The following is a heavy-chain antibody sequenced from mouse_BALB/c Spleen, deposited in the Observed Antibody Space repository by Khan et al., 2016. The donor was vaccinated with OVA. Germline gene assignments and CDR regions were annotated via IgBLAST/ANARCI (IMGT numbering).Heavy chain of an antibody. V-gene: IGHV5-9-3*01. D-gene: IGHD1-1*01. J-gene: IGHJ3*01. Sequence: EVELVESGGVFMKPGGSLKLSCAASGFTFSTYAMSWVRQTPEMRLEWVSTISSYGDYIYYLDSVKGRFIISRDNAKNTLYLHSSSLRSEDTAMYFCARQNYGPFAYWGQGTLVTVSP. CDR3: ARQNYGPFAY. CDR2: ISSYGDYI. CDR1: GFTFSTYA.